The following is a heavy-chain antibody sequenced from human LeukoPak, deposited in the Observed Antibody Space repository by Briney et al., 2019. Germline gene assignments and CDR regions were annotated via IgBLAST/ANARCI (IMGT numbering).Heavy chain of an antibody. CDR1: GGTFSSYA. J-gene: IGHJ5*02. CDR3: AQQVVTTSYIFVT. Sequence: SVKVSCKASGGTFSSYAISWVRQAPGQGLEWMGGINPIVGTTNYVQTLKGRVTITTDESTSTGCFEMSSLRSEDTAVYYCAQQVVTTSYIFVTWGQGDLVTV. CDR2: INPIVGTT. V-gene: IGHV1-69*05. D-gene: IGHD3-22*01.